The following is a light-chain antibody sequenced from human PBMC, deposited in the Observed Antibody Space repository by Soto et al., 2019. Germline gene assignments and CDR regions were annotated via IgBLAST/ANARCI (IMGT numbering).Light chain of an antibody. CDR2: GVT. V-gene: IGLV2-14*01. CDR1: GSDIGAYNY. Sequence: QSVLTQPASVSGSPGQSITISCTGSGSDIGAYNYVSWYQQHPGKAPKLLIHGVTRRPSGVSSRFSASKSAYTASLTISGLQAEDEANYYCKSYAGSNTYVFGSGTKVTVL. J-gene: IGLJ1*01. CDR3: KSYAGSNTYV.